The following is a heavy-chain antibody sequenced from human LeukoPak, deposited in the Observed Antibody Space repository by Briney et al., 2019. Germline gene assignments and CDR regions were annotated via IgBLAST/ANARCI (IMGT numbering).Heavy chain of an antibody. V-gene: IGHV1-46*01. J-gene: IGHJ4*02. CDR1: GYTFTSYY. Sequence: ASVKVSCKASGYTFTSYYMHWVRQAPGQGLEWLGIINPSGGSTSYAQKFQGRVTMTRDTSTSTVYMELSSLRSEDTAVYYCARDSTPGYYYGSGSPDYWGQGTLVTVSS. CDR2: INPSGGST. D-gene: IGHD3-10*01. CDR3: ARDSTPGYYYGSGSPDY.